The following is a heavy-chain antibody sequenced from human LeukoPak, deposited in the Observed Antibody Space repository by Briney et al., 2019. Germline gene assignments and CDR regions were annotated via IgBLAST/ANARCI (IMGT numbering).Heavy chain of an antibody. CDR1: GYSFTSYW. J-gene: IGHJ3*02. D-gene: IGHD1-26*01. CDR2: IYPGDSDT. CDR3: ARTRGGSYYPGSAFDI. Sequence: GESLKNSCKGSGYSFTSYWIGWVRQMPGKALEWMGIIYPGDSDTRYSPSFQGQVTISADKSISTAHLQWSSLKASDTAMYYCARTRGGSYYPGSAFDIWGQGTMVTVSS. V-gene: IGHV5-51*01.